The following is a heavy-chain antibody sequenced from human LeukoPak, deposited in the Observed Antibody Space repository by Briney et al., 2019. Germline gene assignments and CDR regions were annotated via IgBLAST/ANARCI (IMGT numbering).Heavy chain of an antibody. J-gene: IGHJ4*02. D-gene: IGHD3-22*01. V-gene: IGHV1-2*02. CDR3: AREMGQDLAYYYDSSGYYYY. CDR1: GYTFTGYY. CDR2: INPNSVGT. Sequence: ASVKVSCKASGYTFTGYYMHWVRQAPGQGLEWMGWINPNSVGTNYAQKFQGRVTMTRDTSISTAYMELSRLRSDDTAVYYCAREMGQDLAYYYDSSGYYYYWGQGTLVTVSS.